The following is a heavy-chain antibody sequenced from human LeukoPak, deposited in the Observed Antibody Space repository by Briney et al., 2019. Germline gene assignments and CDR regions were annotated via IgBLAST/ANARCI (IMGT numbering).Heavy chain of an antibody. Sequence: PGGSLRLSCAASGFTLSNYGVSWVRQAPGEGLEWDSLISDSTWYADSVRGRFTVSRDISQNTVYLQMNNLRAEDTALYYCARDRRSYGGTSFDSWGQGTLVTVSS. D-gene: IGHD4-23*01. CDR1: GFTLSNYG. CDR2: ISDST. V-gene: IGHV3-23*01. J-gene: IGHJ4*02. CDR3: ARDRRSYGGTSFDS.